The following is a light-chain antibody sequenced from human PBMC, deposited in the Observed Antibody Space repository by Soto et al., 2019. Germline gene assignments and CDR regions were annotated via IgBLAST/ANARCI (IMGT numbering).Light chain of an antibody. CDR2: GAS. Sequence: EIVLTQSPGTLSLSPGERATLSCRASQSVSSSYLAWYQQKPGQAPRLLIYGASSRATGIPDRFSGSGSGTDFTLTISSLQSEDFAVYYCQQYNDWPTTFGQGTKVEFK. CDR3: QQYNDWPTT. CDR1: QSVSSSY. V-gene: IGKV3-20*01. J-gene: IGKJ1*01.